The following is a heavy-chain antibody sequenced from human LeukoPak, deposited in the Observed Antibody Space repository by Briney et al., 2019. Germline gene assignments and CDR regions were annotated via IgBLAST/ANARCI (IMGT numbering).Heavy chain of an antibody. CDR1: GFTFDDYA. Sequence: GGSLRLSCAASGFTFDDYAMHWVRQAPGKGLEWVSGISWNSGSIGYADSVKGRFTISRDNAKNSLYLQMNSLRAEDTAVYYCARARGRGILTGYAPYYFDYWGQGTLVTVSS. CDR3: ARARGRGILTGYAPYYFDY. D-gene: IGHD3-9*01. CDR2: ISWNSGSI. J-gene: IGHJ4*02. V-gene: IGHV3-9*01.